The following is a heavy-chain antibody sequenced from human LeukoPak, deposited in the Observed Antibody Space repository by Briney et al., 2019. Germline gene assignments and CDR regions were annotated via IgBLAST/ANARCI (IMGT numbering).Heavy chain of an antibody. Sequence: GGSLRLSCAASKFAFSSYAMSWVRQAPGRGLEWVSAISGGGGNTYYADSVKGRFTISRDNSKNTLYLQMNSLRAEDTAVYYCGKNRYSGSLSPFDIWGQGTMVTVSS. CDR1: KFAFSSYA. D-gene: IGHD1-26*01. CDR3: GKNRYSGSLSPFDI. V-gene: IGHV3-23*01. CDR2: ISGGGGNT. J-gene: IGHJ3*02.